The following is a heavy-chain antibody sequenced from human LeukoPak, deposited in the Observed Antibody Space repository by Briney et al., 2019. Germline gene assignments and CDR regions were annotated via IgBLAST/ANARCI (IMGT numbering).Heavy chain of an antibody. D-gene: IGHD6-6*01. CDR2: IYYSGST. CDR1: GGSISSSSYY. V-gene: IGHV4-39*07. Sequence: SETLSLTCTVSGGSISSSSYYWGWIRQPPGKGQEWIGSIYYSGSTYYNPSLKSRVTISVDTSKNQFSLKLSSVTAADTAVYYCARDALAARRLFDIWGQGTMVTVSS. CDR3: ARDALAARRLFDI. J-gene: IGHJ3*02.